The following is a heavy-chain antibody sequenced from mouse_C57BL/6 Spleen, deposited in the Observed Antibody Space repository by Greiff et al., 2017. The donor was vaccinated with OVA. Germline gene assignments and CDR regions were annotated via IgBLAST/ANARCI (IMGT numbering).Heavy chain of an antibody. CDR2: ISGGGGNT. D-gene: IGHD2-1*01. V-gene: IGHV5-9*01. CDR1: GFTFSSYT. Sequence: EVTLVESGGGLVKPGGSLKLSCAASGFTFSSYTMSWVRQTPEKRLEWVATISGGGGNTYYPDSVKGRFTISRDHAKNTLYLQMSSLRSEDTALYYCAREGNYGTWFAYWGQGTLVTVSA. J-gene: IGHJ3*01. CDR3: AREGNYGTWFAY.